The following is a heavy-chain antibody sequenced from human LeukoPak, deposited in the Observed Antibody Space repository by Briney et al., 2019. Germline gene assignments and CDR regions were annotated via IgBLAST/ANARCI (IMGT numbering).Heavy chain of an antibody. V-gene: IGHV1-69*04. CDR1: GGTFSSYA. J-gene: IGHJ5*02. CDR3: ARAGLGGSLQYNWFDP. Sequence: SVKVSCKASGGTFSSYAISWVRQAPGQGREWMGRIIPILGIANYAQKFQGRVTITADKSTSTAYMELSSLRSEDTAVYYCARAGLGGSLQYNWFDPWGQGTLVTVSS. D-gene: IGHD3-16*01. CDR2: IIPILGIA.